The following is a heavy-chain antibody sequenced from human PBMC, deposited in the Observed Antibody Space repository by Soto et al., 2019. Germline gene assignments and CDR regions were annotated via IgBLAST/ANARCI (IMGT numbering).Heavy chain of an antibody. CDR1: GFTFDDYA. J-gene: IGHJ4*02. D-gene: IGHD3-22*01. Sequence: GGSLRLSCAASGFTFDDYAMHWVRQAPGKGLEWVSGISWNSGSIGYADSVKGRFTISRDDAKNSLYLQMNSLRAEDTALYYCATYYYDSSGYYLNSHFDYWGQGTLVTVSS. V-gene: IGHV3-9*01. CDR3: ATYYYDSSGYYLNSHFDY. CDR2: ISWNSGSI.